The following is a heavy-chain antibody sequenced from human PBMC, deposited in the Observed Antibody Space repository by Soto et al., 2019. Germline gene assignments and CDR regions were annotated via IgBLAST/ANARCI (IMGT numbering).Heavy chain of an antibody. V-gene: IGHV1-69*13. D-gene: IGHD3-3*01. Sequence: SVKVSCTASGGTFSSYAISWVRQAPGQGLEWMGGIIPIFGTANYAQKFQGRVTITADESTSTAYMELSSLRSEDTAVYYCASYWSGYYLPSGPFDYWGQGTLVTVSS. CDR3: ASYWSGYYLPSGPFDY. J-gene: IGHJ4*02. CDR1: GGTFSSYA. CDR2: IIPIFGTA.